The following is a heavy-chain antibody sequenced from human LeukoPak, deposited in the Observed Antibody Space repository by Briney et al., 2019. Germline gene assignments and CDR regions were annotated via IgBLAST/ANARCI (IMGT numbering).Heavy chain of an antibody. CDR1: GASIRSYS. V-gene: IGHV4-4*07. D-gene: IGHD1-26*01. Sequence: SETLSLTCSVSGASIRSYSWSWLRQPAGKGLEWIGRIHTSASTEYNPSLKSRVTMSVDTSKNQFSPKLNSVTAADTAVYFCARDDNSEYSDDAFDIWGQGTLVTVSS. J-gene: IGHJ3*02. CDR3: ARDDNSEYSDDAFDI. CDR2: IHTSAST.